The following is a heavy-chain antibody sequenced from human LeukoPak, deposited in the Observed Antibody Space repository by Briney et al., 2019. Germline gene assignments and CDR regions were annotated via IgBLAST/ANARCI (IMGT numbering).Heavy chain of an antibody. CDR2: ISSSSSTI. CDR1: GFTFSSYS. CDR3: ARDQDVVLMVHFDY. D-gene: IGHD2-8*01. Sequence: GGSLRLSCAASGFTFSSYSMNWVRQAPGKGLEWVSYISSSSSTIDYADSVKGRFTISRDNAKNTLYLQVNSLRAEDTAVYYCARDQDVVLMVHFDYWGQGTLVTVSS. V-gene: IGHV3-48*04. J-gene: IGHJ4*02.